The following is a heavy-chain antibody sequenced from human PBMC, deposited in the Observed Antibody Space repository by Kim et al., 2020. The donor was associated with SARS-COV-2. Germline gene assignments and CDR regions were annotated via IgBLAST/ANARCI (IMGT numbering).Heavy chain of an antibody. CDR3: AKASSRGAYLTYFDY. Sequence: ADSVKGRFTIPRDDSKNTVYLQMNSLRAEDTAVYYCAKASSRGAYLTYFDYWGPGTLVTVSS. D-gene: IGHD1-26*01. V-gene: IGHV3-23*01. J-gene: IGHJ4*02.